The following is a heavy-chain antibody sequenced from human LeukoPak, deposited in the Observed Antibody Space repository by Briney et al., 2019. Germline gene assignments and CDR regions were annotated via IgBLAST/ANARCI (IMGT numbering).Heavy chain of an antibody. CDR2: ITATSTTF. CDR3: ARSLSGYDPLSAF. J-gene: IGHJ4*01. Sequence: GGSLRLSCEVSGFSFTSYSMTWVRQVPGKGLEWIAYITATSTTFYYADSVKGRFIISRDNARNSLYLQMNSLTIEDTAVYYCARSLSGYDPLSAFWGHGTRVTVS. V-gene: IGHV3-48*01. D-gene: IGHD5-12*01. CDR1: GFSFTSYS.